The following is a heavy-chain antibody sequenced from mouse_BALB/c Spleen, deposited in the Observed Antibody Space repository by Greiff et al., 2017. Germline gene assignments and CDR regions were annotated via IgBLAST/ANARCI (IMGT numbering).Heavy chain of an antibody. CDR2: ISSGGGST. D-gene: IGHD1-1*02. Sequence: EVKLMESGGGLVKPGGSLKLSCAASGFAFSSYDMSWVRQTPEKRLEWVAYISSGGGSTYYPDTVKGRFTISRANAKNTLYLQMSSLKSEDTAMYYCARHGGNRAWFAYWGQGTLVTVSA. CDR3: ARHGGNRAWFAY. V-gene: IGHV5-12-1*01. CDR1: GFAFSSYD. J-gene: IGHJ3*01.